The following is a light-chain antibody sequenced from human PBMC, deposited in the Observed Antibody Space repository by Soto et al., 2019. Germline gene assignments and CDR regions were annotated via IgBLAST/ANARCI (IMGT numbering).Light chain of an antibody. CDR1: QDIDKF. V-gene: IGKV1-33*01. J-gene: IGKJ5*01. Sequence: DIQITQSPSSLSASVAARGAITSEASQDIDKFLNWYQQKPGKAPKLLIDDASDLETGVPSRFSGSGSGTHFTFTISSLQPEDIATYYCQQYDDLPITFGQGTRLEIK. CDR3: QQYDDLPIT. CDR2: DAS.